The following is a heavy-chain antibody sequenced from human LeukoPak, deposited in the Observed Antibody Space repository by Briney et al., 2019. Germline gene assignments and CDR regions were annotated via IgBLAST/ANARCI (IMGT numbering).Heavy chain of an antibody. CDR1: AGSISNLY. CDR2: IHNSGST. V-gene: IGHV4-59*11. J-gene: IGHJ4*02. D-gene: IGHD3-22*01. CDR3: ARSPYYDSSGINFDY. Sequence: SETLSLTCTVYAGSISNLYWSCIRQPPGKGLEWIGYIHNSGSTKYNPSLKSRVTISVVTAKNQFSLKVSSVTAADTAVYYCARSPYYDSSGINFDYWGQGTLVTVSS.